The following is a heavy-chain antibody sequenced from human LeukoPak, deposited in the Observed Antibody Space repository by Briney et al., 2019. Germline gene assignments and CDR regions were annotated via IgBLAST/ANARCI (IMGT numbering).Heavy chain of an antibody. J-gene: IGHJ6*03. CDR3: ARGVVGDMGYYYYYMDV. Sequence: ASVKVSCKASGYTFTSYGISWVRQATGQGLEWMGWISAYNGNTNYAQKLQGRVTMTTDTSTSTAYMELRSLRSDDTAVYYCARGVVGDMGYYYYYMDVWGKGTTVTVSS. CDR2: ISAYNGNT. D-gene: IGHD3-3*01. CDR1: GYTFTSYG. V-gene: IGHV1-18*01.